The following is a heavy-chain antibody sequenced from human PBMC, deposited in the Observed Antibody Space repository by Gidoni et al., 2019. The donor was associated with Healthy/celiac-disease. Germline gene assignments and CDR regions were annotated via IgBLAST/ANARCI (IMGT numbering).Heavy chain of an antibody. Sequence: QVQLQQWGAGLLKPSETLSLTCAVYGGSFSGDYWSWIRQPPGKGLEWIGEINHSGSTNYNPSLKSRVTISVDTSKNQFSLKLSSVTAADTAVYYCARGKFRDAFDIWGQGTMVTVSS. J-gene: IGHJ3*02. D-gene: IGHD2-21*01. V-gene: IGHV4-34*01. CDR1: GGSFSGDY. CDR3: ARGKFRDAFDI. CDR2: INHSGST.